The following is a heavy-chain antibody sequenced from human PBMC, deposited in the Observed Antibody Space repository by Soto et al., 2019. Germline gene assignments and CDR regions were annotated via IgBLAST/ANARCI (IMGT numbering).Heavy chain of an antibody. D-gene: IGHD3-9*01. CDR1: GGSIGTYY. V-gene: IGHV4-59*08. CDR2: IYYRGNT. J-gene: IGHJ4*02. CDR3: ARHPGYYDILTGYTTYYFDY. Sequence: QVQLQESGPGLVKPSETLSLTCTVSGGSIGTYYWSWIRQPPGKGLEWIGYIYYRGNTDYNPSLERRVTISLDPPKTQFSLKLSSGTAADTAGYYCARHPGYYDILTGYTTYYFDYWGQGILVTVSS.